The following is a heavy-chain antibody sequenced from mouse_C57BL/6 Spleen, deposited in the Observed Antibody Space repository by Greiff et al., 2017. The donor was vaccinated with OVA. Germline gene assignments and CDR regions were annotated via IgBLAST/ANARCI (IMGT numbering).Heavy chain of an antibody. Sequence: QVQLQQSGAELVKPGASVKLSCKASGYTFTSYWMHWVKQRPGRGLEWIGRIDPNSGGTKYNEQFTSKATLTVDKPSSTAYMQLSSRTSEDSAVYYCARGGWLLRRGDYYAMDYWGQGTSVTVSS. J-gene: IGHJ4*01. CDR1: GYTFTSYW. CDR3: ARGGWLLRRGDYYAMDY. CDR2: IDPNSGGT. D-gene: IGHD2-3*01. V-gene: IGHV1-72*01.